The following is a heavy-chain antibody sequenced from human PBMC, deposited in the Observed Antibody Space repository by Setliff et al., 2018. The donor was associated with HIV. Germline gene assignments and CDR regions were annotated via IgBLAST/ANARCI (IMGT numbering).Heavy chain of an antibody. D-gene: IGHD2-2*01. V-gene: IGHV3-15*01. J-gene: IGHJ4*02. CDR1: GFTFSNAW. Sequence: GGSLRLSCAASGFTFSNAWMSWVRQAPGKGLEWVGRIKSKTDGGTTDYVTPVKGRFTISRDDSKNTLYLQMNSLKTEDTAVYYCAGMGYCSSTSCPLDYWGQGTLVTVSS. CDR3: AGMGYCSSTSCPLDY. CDR2: IKSKTDGGTT.